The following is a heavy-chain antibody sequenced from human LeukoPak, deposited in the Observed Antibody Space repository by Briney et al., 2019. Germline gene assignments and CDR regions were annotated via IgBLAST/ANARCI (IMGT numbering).Heavy chain of an antibody. CDR1: GYTFSNYG. Sequence: GASVKVSCKASGYTFSNYGINGVRQAPGRGLEWRGWISSYNGNTNYAQKFPGRVTLTTDTSKRTAYMALRSLRSDDKAVYYCERDLGDGFSFYFDKWGQGTLVTVSS. CDR2: ISSYNGNT. CDR3: ERDLGDGFSFYFDK. J-gene: IGHJ4*02. D-gene: IGHD5-24*01. V-gene: IGHV1-18*01.